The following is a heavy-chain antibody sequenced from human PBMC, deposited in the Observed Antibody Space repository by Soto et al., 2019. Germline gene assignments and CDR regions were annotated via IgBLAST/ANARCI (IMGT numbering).Heavy chain of an antibody. Sequence: GGSLRLSCAASGFTFSNYAMSWVRQAPWKGLEWVSGISGSGNTAYYADSVKGRFTISRDESKNTLYLQMNSLRAEDTAVYYCAKSSSGWYLFDYWGKGTLVTVSS. CDR1: GFTFSNYA. D-gene: IGHD6-19*01. V-gene: IGHV3-23*01. CDR3: AKSSSGWYLFDY. CDR2: ISGSGNTA. J-gene: IGHJ4*02.